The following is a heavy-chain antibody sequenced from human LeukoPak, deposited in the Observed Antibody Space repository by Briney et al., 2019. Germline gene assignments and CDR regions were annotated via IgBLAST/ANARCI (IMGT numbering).Heavy chain of an antibody. D-gene: IGHD1-7*01. CDR1: GGSINSDIYS. J-gene: IGHJ6*03. Sequence: PSETLSLTCTVSGGSINSDIYSWGWIRQPPGKGLEWIGTIYYSGNTYYNPSLDSRVTISVDTSKNQFSLKLSSVTAADTAVYYCARLTITGTGRGYMYVWGKGTTVTVSS. V-gene: IGHV4-39*01. CDR3: ARLTITGTGRGYMYV. CDR2: IYYSGNT.